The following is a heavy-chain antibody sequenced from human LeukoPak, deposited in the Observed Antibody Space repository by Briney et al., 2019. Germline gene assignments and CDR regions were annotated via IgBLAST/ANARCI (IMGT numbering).Heavy chain of an antibody. CDR3: ARCPGGVIHYYYYYMDV. Sequence: ASVKVSCKASGYTFTGYYTHWVRQAPGQGLEWMGRINPNSGGTNYAQKFQGRVTMTRDTSISTAYMELSRLRSDDTAVYYCARCPGGVIHYYYYYMDVWGKGTTVTVSS. CDR1: GYTFTGYY. J-gene: IGHJ6*03. D-gene: IGHD3-3*01. CDR2: INPNSGGT. V-gene: IGHV1-2*06.